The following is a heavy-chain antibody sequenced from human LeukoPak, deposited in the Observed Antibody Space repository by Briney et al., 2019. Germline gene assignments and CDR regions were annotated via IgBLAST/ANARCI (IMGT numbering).Heavy chain of an antibody. V-gene: IGHV3-53*01. J-gene: IGHJ4*01. Sequence: GGSLRLSCAASGFTVSSNYMSWVRQAPGKGLEWVSVIYSGGSTYYADSVKGRFTISRDDAKNSLYLQMNSLRDEDTAIYYCARDSGVDAHIDYWGHGTLVTVSA. CDR3: ARDSGVDAHIDY. D-gene: IGHD3-3*01. CDR2: IYSGGST. CDR1: GFTVSSNY.